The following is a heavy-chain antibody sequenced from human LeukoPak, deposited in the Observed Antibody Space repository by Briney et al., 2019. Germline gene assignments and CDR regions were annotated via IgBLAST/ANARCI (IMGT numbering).Heavy chain of an antibody. CDR1: GFPFSTFG. V-gene: IGHV3-30*18. J-gene: IGHJ4*02. D-gene: IGHD1-26*01. CDR3: AKDRTVVGATSFDY. CDR2: IAYDGSVK. Sequence: PGRSLRLSCAASGFPFSTFGMHWVRQAPGKGLEWVAAIAYDGSVKYYPDSVKGRLTISRDNSKTTLYLQMNSLRAEDTAVYYCAKDRTVVGATSFDYWGLGTLVTVSS.